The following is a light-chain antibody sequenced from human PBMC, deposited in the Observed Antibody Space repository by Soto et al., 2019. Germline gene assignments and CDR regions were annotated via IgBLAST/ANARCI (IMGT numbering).Light chain of an antibody. CDR3: QHLDSYST. Sequence: DIQLTQSPSFLSASVGDRVTITCRASQGISSYLAWYQQKPGKAPKLLIYAASTLQSGVPSRFSGSGSGTEFTLTIRSLQPEGFATYYCQHLDSYSTFGQGTRLEIK. CDR2: AAS. V-gene: IGKV1-9*01. J-gene: IGKJ5*01. CDR1: QGISSY.